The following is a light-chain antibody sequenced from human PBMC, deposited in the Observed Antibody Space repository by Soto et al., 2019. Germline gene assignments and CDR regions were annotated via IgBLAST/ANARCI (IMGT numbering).Light chain of an antibody. Sequence: DIQMTQSPSSLSASVEDRVIITCRASQSISNHLNWYQQKPGKAPKLLIFAASSLQSGVPSRFSGSRSGTEFTLTISSLQPEDFATYYCLQHNSYPQTFGQGTKVDIK. CDR2: AAS. J-gene: IGKJ1*01. CDR1: QSISNH. CDR3: LQHNSYPQT. V-gene: IGKV1-17*01.